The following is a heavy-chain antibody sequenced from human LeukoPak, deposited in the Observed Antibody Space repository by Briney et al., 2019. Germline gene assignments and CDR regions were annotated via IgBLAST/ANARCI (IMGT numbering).Heavy chain of an antibody. J-gene: IGHJ4*02. CDR2: NYYSGST. V-gene: IGHV4-39*01. D-gene: IGHD4-17*01. CDR1: GGSISSSSYY. Sequence: SETLSLTCTVSGGSISSSSYYWGWIRQPPGKGLEWIGSNYYSGSTYYNPSLKSRVTISVDTSKNQFSLKLSSVTAADTAVYYCARVPTVTFFDYWGQGTLVTVSS. CDR3: ARVPTVTFFDY.